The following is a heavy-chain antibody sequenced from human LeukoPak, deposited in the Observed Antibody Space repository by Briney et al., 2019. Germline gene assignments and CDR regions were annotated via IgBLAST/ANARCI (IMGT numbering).Heavy chain of an antibody. CDR2: IYYSGST. Sequence: SETLSLTCTVSGGSISSGSYYWGWIRQPPGKGLEWIGSIYYSGSTYYNPSLKSRVTISVGTSKNQFSLKLSSATAADTAVYYCASTVLYDFWSGYYLYWGQGTLVTVSS. J-gene: IGHJ4*02. V-gene: IGHV4-39*01. D-gene: IGHD3-3*01. CDR3: ASTVLYDFWSGYYLY. CDR1: GGSISSGSYY.